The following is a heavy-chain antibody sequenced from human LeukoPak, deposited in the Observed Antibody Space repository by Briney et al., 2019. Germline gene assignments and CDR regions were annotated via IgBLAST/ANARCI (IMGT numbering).Heavy chain of an antibody. Sequence: GGSLRLSCAASGFTFSSYAMSWVRQAPGKGLVWVSAISGSGGSTYYADSVKGRFTISRDNSKNTLYLQMNSLRAEDTAVYYCAKSVGSMSDAFDIWGQGTMVTVSS. D-gene: IGHD3-10*01. CDR1: GFTFSSYA. CDR3: AKSVGSMSDAFDI. CDR2: ISGSGGST. V-gene: IGHV3-23*01. J-gene: IGHJ3*02.